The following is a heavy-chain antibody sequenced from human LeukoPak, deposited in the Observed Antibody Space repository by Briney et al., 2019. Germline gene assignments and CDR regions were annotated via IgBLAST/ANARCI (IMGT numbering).Heavy chain of an antibody. D-gene: IGHD3-22*01. CDR1: GGSISSYY. J-gene: IGHJ6*03. V-gene: IGHV4-4*07. CDR3: ARARGYLAPHYMDV. Sequence: PSETLSLTCTVSGGSISSYYWSWIRQPAGKGLEWIGRIYTSGSTNYNPSLRSRVTMSVDTSKNQFSLKLSSVTAADTAVYYCARARGYLAPHYMDVWGKGTTVTVSS. CDR2: IYTSGST.